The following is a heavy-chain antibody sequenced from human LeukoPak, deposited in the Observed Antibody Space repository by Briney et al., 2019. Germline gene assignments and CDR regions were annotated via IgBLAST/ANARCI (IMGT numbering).Heavy chain of an antibody. V-gene: IGHV1-46*01. CDR1: GYTFTSYY. D-gene: IGHD5-12*01. Sequence: ASVKVSCKASGYTFTSYYIQWVRQAPGQGLEWMGIINPSGGSTRNAQKFQGRITMTRDTSTSTVYMELSSLRSEDTAVYYCARDLASEMKRVGPPDYYYGMDVWGQGTTVTVSS. CDR3: ARDLASEMKRVGPPDYYYGMDV. J-gene: IGHJ6*02. CDR2: INPSGGST.